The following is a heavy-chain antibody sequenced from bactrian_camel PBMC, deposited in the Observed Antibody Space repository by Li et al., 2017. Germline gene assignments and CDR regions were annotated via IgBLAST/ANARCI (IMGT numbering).Heavy chain of an antibody. V-gene: IGHV3S1*01. CDR1: GYTYNRNC. J-gene: IGHJ6*01. Sequence: VQLVESGGGSVQAGGSLRLSCAASGYTYNRNCMAWFRQAPGKEREGVARIATGSGNTYYADSVKGRFTISQDNAKNTVYLQLSNLESEDTAMYYCAKMKGATVADWCFDYWGQGTQVTVS. CDR3: AKMKGATVADWCFDY. D-gene: IGHD5*01. CDR2: IATGSGNT.